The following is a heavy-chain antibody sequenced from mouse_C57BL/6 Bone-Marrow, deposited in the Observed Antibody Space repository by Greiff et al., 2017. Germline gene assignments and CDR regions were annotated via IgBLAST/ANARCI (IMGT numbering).Heavy chain of an antibody. Sequence: QVQLQQSGAELVKPGASVKISCKVSGYAFSPYWMNWVKQRPGKGLEWIGQIYPGDGDTNSNGKFKGKATLTADKSSSTAYMQLSSLTSEDSAVYFCARDWDYFDYWGQGTTLTVSS. J-gene: IGHJ2*01. CDR1: GYAFSPYW. D-gene: IGHD4-1*01. CDR2: IYPGDGDT. CDR3: ARDWDYFDY. V-gene: IGHV1-80*01.